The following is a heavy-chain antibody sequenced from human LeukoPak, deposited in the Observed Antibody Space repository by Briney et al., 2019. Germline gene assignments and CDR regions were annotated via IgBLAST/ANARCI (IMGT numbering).Heavy chain of an antibody. D-gene: IGHD4-23*01. CDR2: ITWNSGSI. V-gene: IGHV3-9*01. CDR1: GFTFEDYA. CDR3: AKDVGGHGGGDY. Sequence: PGGSLRLSCAASGFTFEDYAMHWVRQAPGKGLEWVSRITWNSGSIGYADSVKGRFTVSRDNAKNSLYLQMNSLRAEDTALYYCAKDVGGHGGGDYWGQGTLVTVSS. J-gene: IGHJ4*02.